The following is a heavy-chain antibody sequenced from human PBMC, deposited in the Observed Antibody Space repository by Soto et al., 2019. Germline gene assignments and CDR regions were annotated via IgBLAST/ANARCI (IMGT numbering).Heavy chain of an antibody. CDR3: ARDERSVYSSGWYLY. CDR1: GDSITSSNW. D-gene: IGHD6-19*01. CDR2: IYHSGST. V-gene: IGHV4-4*02. J-gene: IGHJ4*02. Sequence: SETLSLTCDVSGDSITSSNWWSWVRQPTGKGLEWIGEIYHSGSTNYNPSLKGRVTISVDKSKNNFSLSLNSVTTADTAVYYCARDERSVYSSGWYLYWGTGTLVTVSS.